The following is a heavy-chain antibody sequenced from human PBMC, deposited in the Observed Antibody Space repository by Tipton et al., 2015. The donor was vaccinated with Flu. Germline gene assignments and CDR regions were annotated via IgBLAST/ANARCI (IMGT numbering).Heavy chain of an antibody. Sequence: LRLSCAVYGGSFSGYDWSWVRQPPGMGLEWIGEINHSGSTNYNPSLKSRFTILVDTSKNQFSLKVSSVIAADTAVYYCARKVPKSRHIWDYIDPWGQGTLVTVSS. D-gene: IGHD1-7*01. CDR1: GGSFSGYD. J-gene: IGHJ5*02. CDR3: ARKVPKSRHIWDYIDP. V-gene: IGHV4-34*01. CDR2: INHSGST.